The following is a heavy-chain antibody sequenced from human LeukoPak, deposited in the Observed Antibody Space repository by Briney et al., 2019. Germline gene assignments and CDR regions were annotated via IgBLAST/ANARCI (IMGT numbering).Heavy chain of an antibody. D-gene: IGHD3-3*01. CDR3: ATNLEWLPPQDY. CDR2: INPNSGGT. J-gene: IGHJ4*02. Sequence: ASVKVSCKASGYTFTGYYMHWVRQAPGQGLEWMGRINPNSGGTNYAQKLQGRVTMTRDTSISTAYMELSRLRSDDTAVYYCATNLEWLPPQDYWGQGTLVTVSS. V-gene: IGHV1-2*06. CDR1: GYTFTGYY.